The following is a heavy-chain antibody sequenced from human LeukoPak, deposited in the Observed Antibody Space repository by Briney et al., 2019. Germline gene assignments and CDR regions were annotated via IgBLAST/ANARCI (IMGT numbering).Heavy chain of an antibody. Sequence: SETLSLTCAVYGGSFSGYYWSWIRQPPGKGLEWIGEINHSGSTNYNPSLKSRVTISVDASKNQFSLKLSSVTAADTAVYYCARRRGLGMVRGVSFGYWGQGTLVTVSS. J-gene: IGHJ4*02. V-gene: IGHV4-34*01. CDR3: ARRRGLGMVRGVSFGY. CDR2: INHSGST. CDR1: GGSFSGYY. D-gene: IGHD3-10*01.